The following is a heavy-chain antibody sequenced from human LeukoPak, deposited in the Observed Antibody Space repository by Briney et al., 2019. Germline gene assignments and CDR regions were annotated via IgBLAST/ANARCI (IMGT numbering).Heavy chain of an antibody. J-gene: IGHJ5*02. Sequence: GGSLRLSCAASGFTFGSYAMNWVRQAPGKGLEWVSSISSGSSFIYYADSVKGRFTISRDNNKNSLYLQMDSLRTEDTALYYCAKDLSAFGTSWFDPWGQGTLVTVSS. CDR2: ISSGSSFI. CDR3: AKDLSAFGTSWFDP. D-gene: IGHD6-13*01. V-gene: IGHV3-21*04. CDR1: GFTFGSYA.